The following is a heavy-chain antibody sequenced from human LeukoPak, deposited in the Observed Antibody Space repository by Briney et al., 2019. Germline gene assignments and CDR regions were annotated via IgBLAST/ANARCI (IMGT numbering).Heavy chain of an antibody. J-gene: IGHJ6*02. CDR3: ARSMVRGYYYYGMDV. D-gene: IGHD3-10*01. V-gene: IGHV4-59*11. CDR1: GGSISSHY. Sequence: SETLSLTCTVSGGSISSHYWSWVRQPPGKGLEWIGYIYYSGSTNYNPSLKSRVTISVDTSKNQFSLKLSSVTAADTAVYYCARSMVRGYYYYGMDVWGQGTTVTVSS. CDR2: IYYSGST.